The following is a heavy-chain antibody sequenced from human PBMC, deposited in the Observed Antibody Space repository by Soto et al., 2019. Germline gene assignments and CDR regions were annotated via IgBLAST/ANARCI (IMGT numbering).Heavy chain of an antibody. CDR3: ARMASFYCSGGSCYPTYGMDV. V-gene: IGHV3-30-3*01. CDR1: GFTFSKHA. D-gene: IGHD2-15*01. Sequence: QVQLVESGGGVVQPGRSLRLSCAASGFTFSKHAMHWVRQAPGKELEWVAVISSDGSNKYYADSVKGRFTISRDNSKNTLYLQMNSLRAEDTAVCYCARMASFYCSGGSCYPTYGMDVWGQGTTVTVSS. J-gene: IGHJ6*02. CDR2: ISSDGSNK.